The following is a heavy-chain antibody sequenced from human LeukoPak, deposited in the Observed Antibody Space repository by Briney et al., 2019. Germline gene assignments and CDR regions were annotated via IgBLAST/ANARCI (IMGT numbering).Heavy chain of an antibody. CDR2: ISYDGSNK. Sequence: TGGSLRLSCAASGFTFSSYAMHWVRQAPGKGLEWVAVISYDGSNKYYADSVKGRFTISRDNSKNTLYLQMNSLRAEDTAVCYCARDRSSSLPFDYWGQGTLVTVSS. CDR3: ARDRSSSLPFDY. D-gene: IGHD6-6*01. V-gene: IGHV3-30-3*01. CDR1: GFTFSSYA. J-gene: IGHJ4*02.